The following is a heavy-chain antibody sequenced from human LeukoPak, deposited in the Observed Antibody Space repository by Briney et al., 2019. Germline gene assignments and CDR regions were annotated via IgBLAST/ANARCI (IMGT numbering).Heavy chain of an antibody. J-gene: IGHJ3*02. Sequence: PGGSLRLSCAASGFTFSSYGMHWVRQAPGKGLEWVAVISYDGSNKYYADSVKGRFTNSRDNSKNTLYLQMNSLRAEDTAVYYCAKIPMGDAFDIWGQGTMVTVSS. CDR1: GFTFSSYG. CDR3: AKIPMGDAFDI. V-gene: IGHV3-30*18. D-gene: IGHD3-16*01. CDR2: ISYDGSNK.